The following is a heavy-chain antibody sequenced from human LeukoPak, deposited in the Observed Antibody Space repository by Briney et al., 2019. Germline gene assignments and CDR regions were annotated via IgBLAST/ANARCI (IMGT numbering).Heavy chain of an antibody. V-gene: IGHV1-69*13. CDR1: GGTFSSYA. Sequence: ASVKVSCKASGGTFSSYAISWVRQAPGQGLEWMGGIIPIFGTANYAQKFQGRVTITADESTSTAYMELSSLRSEDTAVYYCARAVGYCSSTSCSIRAYYYYMDVWGKGTTVTVSS. D-gene: IGHD2-2*01. CDR2: IIPIFGTA. CDR3: ARAVGYCSSTSCSIRAYYYYMDV. J-gene: IGHJ6*03.